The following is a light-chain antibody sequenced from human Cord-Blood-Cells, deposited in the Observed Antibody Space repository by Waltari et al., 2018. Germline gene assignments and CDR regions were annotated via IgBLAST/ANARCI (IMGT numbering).Light chain of an antibody. J-gene: IGLJ3*02. Sequence: QSALTQPASVSGSPGQSITISCTGTSSDVGGYNYVSWYQQHPGKAPKLMIYDVSKRPSGLSDRFSGSKSGNTASLTISGLQAEDEADYYCSSYTSSSTRVFGGWTKLTVL. V-gene: IGLV2-14*01. CDR1: SSDVGGYNY. CDR3: SSYTSSSTRV. CDR2: DVS.